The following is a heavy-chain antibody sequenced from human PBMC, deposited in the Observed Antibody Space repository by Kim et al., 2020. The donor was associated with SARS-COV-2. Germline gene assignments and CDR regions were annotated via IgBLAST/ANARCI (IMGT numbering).Heavy chain of an antibody. CDR1: GFTFSNAW. CDR3: TTDWYYYDSSGEFDY. Sequence: GSLRLSCAASGFTFSNAWMNWVRQAPGKGLEWVGRIKSKTDGGTTDYAAPVKGRFTISRDDSKNTLYLQMNSLKTEDTAVYYCTTDWYYYDSSGEFDYWGQGTLVTVSS. CDR2: IKSKTDGGTT. J-gene: IGHJ4*02. D-gene: IGHD3-22*01. V-gene: IGHV3-15*01.